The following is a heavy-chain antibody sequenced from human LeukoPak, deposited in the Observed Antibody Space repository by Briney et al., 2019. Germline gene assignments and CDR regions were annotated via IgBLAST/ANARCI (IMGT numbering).Heavy chain of an antibody. Sequence: PGGSLRLSCAASGFTFSTYNMNWVRQAPGKGLEWVSGINWNGGSTGYADSVKGRFTISRDNAKNSLYLQMNSLRAEDTALYYCAREGREVTWLDWKRFDYWGQGTLVTVSS. CDR3: AREGREVTWLDWKRFDY. D-gene: IGHD3/OR15-3a*01. V-gene: IGHV3-20*04. J-gene: IGHJ4*02. CDR1: GFTFSTYN. CDR2: INWNGGST.